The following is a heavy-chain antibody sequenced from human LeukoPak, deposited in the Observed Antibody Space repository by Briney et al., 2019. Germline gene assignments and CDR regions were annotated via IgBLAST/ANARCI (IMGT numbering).Heavy chain of an antibody. CDR2: IKQDGSEK. J-gene: IGHJ3*02. D-gene: IGHD6-25*01. Sequence: GGSLRLSCGASGFTVRVYWMAWFRRAPGKGLEGVAHIKQDGSEKYYLDSVKGRFTISRDNAKNSLFLQMNSLRADDTAVYYCARDSSGRTHDAFDIWGQGTMVTVSS. CDR1: GFTVRVYW. CDR3: ARDSSGRTHDAFDI. V-gene: IGHV3-7*03.